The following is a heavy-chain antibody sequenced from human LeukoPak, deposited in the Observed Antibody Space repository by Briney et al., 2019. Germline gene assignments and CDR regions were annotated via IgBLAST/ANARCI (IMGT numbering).Heavy chain of an antibody. D-gene: IGHD3-10*01. CDR2: INPSGGAT. CDR3: ARGTYGSGSYGDY. Sequence: GASVKVSCKASGYTFTSYYMNWVRQAPGQGLERMGIINPSGGATTYAQKFQGRVTMTRDTSTSTVYMELSSLRSEDTAVYYCARGTYGSGSYGDYWGQGTLVIVSS. CDR1: GYTFTSYY. V-gene: IGHV1-46*01. J-gene: IGHJ4*02.